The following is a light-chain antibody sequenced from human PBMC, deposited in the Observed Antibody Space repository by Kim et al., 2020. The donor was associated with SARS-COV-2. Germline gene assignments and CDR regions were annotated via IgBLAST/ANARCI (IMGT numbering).Light chain of an antibody. J-gene: IGLJ2*01. Sequence: GETVTLTCGASTGAVTSGFYPHLFQQKPGQAPMSLIYDTSNKHSWTPARFSGSLLGVKAALSLSGAQPEDEADYYCLLYLSGRLLFGGGTKVTVL. CDR3: LLYLSGRLL. CDR1: TGAVTSGFY. V-gene: IGLV7-43*01. CDR2: DTS.